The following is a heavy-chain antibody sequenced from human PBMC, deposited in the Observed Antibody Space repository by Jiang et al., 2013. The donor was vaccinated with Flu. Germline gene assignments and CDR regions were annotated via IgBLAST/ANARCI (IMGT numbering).Heavy chain of an antibody. J-gene: IGHJ4*02. CDR3: ARIYYDSSGYYYNY. CDR2: IYYSGST. D-gene: IGHD3-22*01. V-gene: IGHV4-59*01. Sequence: LEWIGYIYYSGSTNYNPSLKSRVTISVDTSKNQFSLKLSSVTAADTAVYYCARIYYDSSGYYYNYWGQGTLVTVSS.